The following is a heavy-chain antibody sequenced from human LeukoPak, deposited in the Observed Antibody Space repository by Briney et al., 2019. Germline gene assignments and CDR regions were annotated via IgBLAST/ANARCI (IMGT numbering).Heavy chain of an antibody. Sequence: GGSLRLSCAASGFTFSSYAMSWVRQAPGKGLEWVSAISGSGGSTYYADSVKGRFTISRDNSKNTLYLQMNSPRAEDTAVYYCAKDLREAYCGGDCYPDSDAFDIWGQGTMVTVSS. D-gene: IGHD2-21*01. CDR2: ISGSGGST. J-gene: IGHJ3*02. CDR3: AKDLREAYCGGDCYPDSDAFDI. V-gene: IGHV3-23*01. CDR1: GFTFSSYA.